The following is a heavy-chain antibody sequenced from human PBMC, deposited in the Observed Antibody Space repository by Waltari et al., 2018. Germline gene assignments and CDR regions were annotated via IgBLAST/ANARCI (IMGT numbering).Heavy chain of an antibody. D-gene: IGHD3-3*02. V-gene: IGHV3-30-3*01. CDR1: GFTFSRYA. Sequence: QVQLVESGGGVVQPGRSLSLSCAASGFTFSRYAMHWVRQAPGKGLGWVAVISYDGSNKYYADSVKGRFTISRDNSKNTLYLQMNSLRAEDTAVYYCAAGISFDYWGQGTLVTVSS. CDR2: ISYDGSNK. CDR3: AAGISFDY. J-gene: IGHJ4*02.